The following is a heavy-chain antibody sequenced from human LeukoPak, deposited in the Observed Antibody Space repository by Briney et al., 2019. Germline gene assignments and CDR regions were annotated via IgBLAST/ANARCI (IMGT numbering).Heavy chain of an antibody. CDR1: GFTFSSYW. Sequence: GGTLRPSSTASGFTFSSYWMTWVRKAPGKGLEWVANIKQDGSEKYYVDSVKGRFTISRDNAKNSLYLQMNSLRAEDTAVYYCARDGGRKDDYWGQGTLVTVSS. J-gene: IGHJ4*02. D-gene: IGHD2-15*01. V-gene: IGHV3-7*01. CDR3: ARDGGRKDDY. CDR2: IKQDGSEK.